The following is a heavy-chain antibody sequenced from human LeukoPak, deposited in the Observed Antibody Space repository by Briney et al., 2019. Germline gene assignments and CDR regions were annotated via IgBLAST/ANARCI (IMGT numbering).Heavy chain of an antibody. CDR2: ISSSGNTI. CDR1: GFTFSDYE. V-gene: IGHV3-48*03. J-gene: IGHJ4*02. CDR3: VRRYCSGGSCYFDY. D-gene: IGHD2-15*01. Sequence: GGSLRLSCAASGFTFSDYEMDWVRQAPGKGLEWVSYISSSGNTIYYADSVKGRFTISRDNAENTLYLQMKSLRAEDTAVYYCVRRYCSGGSCYFDYWGQGILVTVSS.